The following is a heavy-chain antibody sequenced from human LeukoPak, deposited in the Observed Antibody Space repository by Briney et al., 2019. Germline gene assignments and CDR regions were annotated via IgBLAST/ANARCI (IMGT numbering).Heavy chain of an antibody. D-gene: IGHD1-26*01. CDR3: ARQVGAGY. Sequence: GRSLRLSCAASGFTFSIYGMHWVRQAPGKGLEWVAVISYDGSSKYYADSVKGRFTISRDNSKNTLYLQMNSLRAEDTAVYYCARQVGAGYWGQGTLVTVSS. CDR1: GFTFSIYG. V-gene: IGHV3-30*03. J-gene: IGHJ4*02. CDR2: ISYDGSSK.